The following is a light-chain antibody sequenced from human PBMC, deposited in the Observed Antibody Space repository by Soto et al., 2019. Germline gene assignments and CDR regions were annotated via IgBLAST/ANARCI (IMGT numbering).Light chain of an antibody. CDR3: ASGDNNLRGGV. CDR2: TDY. J-gene: IGLJ3*02. Sequence: QSVLTQPPSASGTPGQRVTISCSGTSSNIGTYTVNWYQQLPGTAPKLLIYTDYQRPSGVPDRFSGSKSGTSASLAINGLHSEDEVIYYWASGDNNLRGGVSGGGTK. V-gene: IGLV1-44*01. CDR1: SSNIGTYT.